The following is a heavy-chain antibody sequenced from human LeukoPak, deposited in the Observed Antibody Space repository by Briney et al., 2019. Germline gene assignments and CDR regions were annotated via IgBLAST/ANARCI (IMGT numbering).Heavy chain of an antibody. CDR2: IYTSGST. Sequence: SQTLSLTCTVSGGSISSGSYYWSWIRQPAGKGLEWIGRIYTSGSTYYNPSLKSRVTISVDTSKNQFSLKLSSVTAADTAVYYCARDRDLLWQLVPSDWDFDYWGQGTLVTVSS. J-gene: IGHJ4*02. D-gene: IGHD6-13*01. V-gene: IGHV4-61*02. CDR1: GGSISSGSYY. CDR3: ARDRDLLWQLVPSDWDFDY.